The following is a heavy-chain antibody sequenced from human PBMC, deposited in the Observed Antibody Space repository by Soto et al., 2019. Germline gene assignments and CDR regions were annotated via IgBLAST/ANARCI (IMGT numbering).Heavy chain of an antibody. Sequence: QVQLVESGGGVVQPGRSLRLSCAASGFTFSTYGMHWVRQAPGKGLEWVAVIWYDGSNKYYADSVKGRFTISRDNSKNTLFLQMNSLRAEDTAVYYCARAVGPFDYWGQVTLVTVSS. CDR1: GFTFSTYG. J-gene: IGHJ4*02. V-gene: IGHV3-33*01. CDR2: IWYDGSNK. CDR3: ARAVGPFDY.